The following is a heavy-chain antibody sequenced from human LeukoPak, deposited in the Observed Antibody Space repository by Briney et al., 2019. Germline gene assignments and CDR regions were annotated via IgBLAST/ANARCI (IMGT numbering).Heavy chain of an antibody. CDR3: ARCYYDILTGPLDPYYYYGMDV. CDR1: GGTFSSYA. D-gene: IGHD3-9*01. CDR2: IIPIFGTA. Sequence: SVKVSCKASGGTFSSYAISWVRQAPGQGPEWMGGIIPIFGTANYAQKFQGRVTITADESTSTAYMELSSLRSEDTAVYYCARCYYDILTGPLDPYYYYGMDVWGQGTTVTVSS. V-gene: IGHV1-69*13. J-gene: IGHJ6*02.